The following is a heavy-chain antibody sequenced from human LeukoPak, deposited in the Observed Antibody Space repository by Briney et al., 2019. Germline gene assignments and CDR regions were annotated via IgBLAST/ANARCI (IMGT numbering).Heavy chain of an antibody. Sequence: ASVKVSCKASGYTFTSYGISWVRQAPGQGLEWMGGIIPNSGGTNYAQKFQGRVTMTRDTSISTAYMELSRLRSDDTAVYYCARDFRSAVAGTLDYWGQGTLVTVSS. D-gene: IGHD6-19*01. CDR2: IIPNSGGT. CDR1: GYTFTSYG. CDR3: ARDFRSAVAGTLDY. V-gene: IGHV1-2*02. J-gene: IGHJ4*02.